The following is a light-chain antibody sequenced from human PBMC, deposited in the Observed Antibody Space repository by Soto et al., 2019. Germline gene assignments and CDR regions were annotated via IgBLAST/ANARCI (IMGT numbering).Light chain of an antibody. CDR1: QNIDNK. V-gene: IGKV3D-15*01. CDR3: QQYSSSLIT. CDR2: GAS. J-gene: IGKJ5*01. Sequence: EIVMTQSPATLSVSPGERATLSCRASQNIDNKLVWYQQKPGQVPRLLIYGASTRATGIPASFIGNGSGTEFTLTASSLQPEDFAVYYCQQYSSSLITFGQGTRLEIK.